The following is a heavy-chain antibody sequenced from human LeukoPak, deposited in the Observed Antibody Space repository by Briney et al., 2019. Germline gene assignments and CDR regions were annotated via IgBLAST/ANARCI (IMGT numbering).Heavy chain of an antibody. D-gene: IGHD3-10*01. CDR2: IIPIFGTA. V-gene: IGHV1-69*06. CDR1: GGTFNIYA. CDR3: ARDTYGSGSYPDY. Sequence: SVTVSCKASGGTFNIYAISWVGQAPGQGREWMGGIIPIFGTANYAQKFQGRVTITADKSTSTAYMELSSLRSEDTAVYYCARDTYGSGSYPDYWGQGTLVTVSS. J-gene: IGHJ4*02.